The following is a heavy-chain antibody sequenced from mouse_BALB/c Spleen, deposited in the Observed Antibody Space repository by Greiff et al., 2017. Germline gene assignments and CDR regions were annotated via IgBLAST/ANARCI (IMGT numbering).Heavy chain of an antibody. Sequence: EVQVVESGGGLVQPGGSLKLSCAASGFTFSSYTMSWVRQTPEKRLEWVAYISNGGGSTYYPDTVKGRFTISRDNAKNTLYLQMSSLKSEDTAMYYCARHITTDAMDYWGQGTSVTVSS. CDR2: ISNGGGST. CDR1: GFTFSSYT. CDR3: ARHITTDAMDY. V-gene: IGHV5-12-2*01. D-gene: IGHD1-1*01. J-gene: IGHJ4*01.